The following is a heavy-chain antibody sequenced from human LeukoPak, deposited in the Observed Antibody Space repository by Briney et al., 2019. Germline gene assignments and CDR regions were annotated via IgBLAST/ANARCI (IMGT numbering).Heavy chain of an antibody. CDR3: ARSRGSSGWYWFDP. Sequence: SETLSLXCTVSGGSISSYYWSWIRQPPGKGLEWIGYIYYSGSTNYNPSLKSRVTISVDTSKNQFSLKLSSVTAADTAVYYCARSRGSSGWYWFDPWGQGTLVTVSS. J-gene: IGHJ5*02. V-gene: IGHV4-59*01. CDR1: GGSISSYY. CDR2: IYYSGST. D-gene: IGHD6-19*01.